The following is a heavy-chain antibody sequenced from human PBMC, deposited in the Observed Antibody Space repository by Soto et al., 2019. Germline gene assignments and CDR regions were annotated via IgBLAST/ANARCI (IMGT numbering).Heavy chain of an antibody. CDR3: ARGYGRNFDY. J-gene: IGHJ4*02. CDR2: ISSSSSTI. CDR1: GFTFSSYG. V-gene: IGHV3-48*01. D-gene: IGHD5-18*01. Sequence: PGGSLRLSCAASGFTFSSYGMHWVRQAPGKGLEWVSYISSSSSTIYYADSVKGRFTISRDNAKNSLYLQMNSLRAEDTAVYYCARGYGRNFDYWGQGTLVTVSS.